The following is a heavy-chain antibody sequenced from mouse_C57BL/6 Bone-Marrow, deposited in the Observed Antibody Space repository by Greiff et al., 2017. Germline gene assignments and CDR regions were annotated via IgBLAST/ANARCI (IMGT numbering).Heavy chain of an antibody. V-gene: IGHV5-2*01. Sequence: EVMLVESGGGLVQPGESLKLSCESNEYEFPSHDMSWVRKTPEKRLELVAAINSDGGSTYYPDTMDRRFIISRDNTKKTLYLQMSSLMSEDTALYYCARLSYDYEYFDVWGTGTTVTVSS. CDR2: INSDGGST. D-gene: IGHD2-4*01. J-gene: IGHJ1*03. CDR3: ARLSYDYEYFDV. CDR1: EYEFPSHD.